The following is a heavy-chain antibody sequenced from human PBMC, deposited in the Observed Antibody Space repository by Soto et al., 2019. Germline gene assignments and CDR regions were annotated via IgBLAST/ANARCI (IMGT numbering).Heavy chain of an antibody. V-gene: IGHV3-33*01. CDR1: GSTFSSYA. CDR2: IWYDGSNE. CDR3: AREETGTFDC. Sequence: QVQLVKSGGGVVQPGRSLRLSCAASGSTFSSYAMHWVRQAPGKGLEWVAVIWYDGSNEDYADSVKGRFTISRDNSKKTLFLQMNSLRVEDTAVYYCAREETGTFDCWGQGTLVTVSS. J-gene: IGHJ4*02. D-gene: IGHD1-1*01.